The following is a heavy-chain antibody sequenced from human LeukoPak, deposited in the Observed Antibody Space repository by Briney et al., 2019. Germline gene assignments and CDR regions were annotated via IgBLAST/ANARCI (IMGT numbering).Heavy chain of an antibody. CDR3: AKDRGIAARPYYFDY. V-gene: IGHV3-30*02. D-gene: IGHD6-6*01. CDR2: IRYDGSNK. J-gene: IGHJ4*02. Sequence: PGGSLRLSCAASGFTFSSYGMHWVRQAPGKGLEWVAFIRYDGSNKYYADSVKGRFTISRDNSKNTLYLQMNSLRAEDTAVYYCAKDRGIAARPYYFDYWGQGTLVTVSS. CDR1: GFTFSSYG.